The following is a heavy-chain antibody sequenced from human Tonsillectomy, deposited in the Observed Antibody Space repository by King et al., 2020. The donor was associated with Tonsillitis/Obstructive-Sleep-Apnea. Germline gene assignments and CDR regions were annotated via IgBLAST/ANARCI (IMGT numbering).Heavy chain of an antibody. J-gene: IGHJ5*02. V-gene: IGHV4-34*01. CDR3: ARGQDYDSSGFDWFDP. CDR2: INHSGST. D-gene: IGHD3-22*01. Sequence: QVQLQQWGAGLLKPSETLSLTCAVYGGSFSGYYWSWIRQPPGKGLEWIGEINHSGSTNYNPSLKSRVTISVDTSKNQFSLKLSSVTAADTAVYYCARGQDYDSSGFDWFDPWGQGTLVTVSS. CDR1: GGSFSGYY.